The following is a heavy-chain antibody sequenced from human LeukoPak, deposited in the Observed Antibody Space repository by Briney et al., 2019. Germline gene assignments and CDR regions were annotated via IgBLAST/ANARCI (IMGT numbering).Heavy chain of an antibody. CDR1: GFTFSSYA. V-gene: IGHV3-23*01. J-gene: IGHJ1*01. CDR2: ISGSGVST. Sequence: GGSLRLSCAASGFTFSSYAMSWVRQAPGKGLEWVSAISGSGVSTYYADSVKGRFTISRDNSKNTLYLQMNSLRAEDTAVYYGAKVFGHGAEYFQHWGQGTLVTVSS. CDR3: AKVFGHGAEYFQH. D-gene: IGHD3-10*01.